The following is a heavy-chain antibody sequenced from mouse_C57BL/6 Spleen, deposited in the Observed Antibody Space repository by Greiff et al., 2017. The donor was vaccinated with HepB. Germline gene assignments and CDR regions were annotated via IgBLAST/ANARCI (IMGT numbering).Heavy chain of an antibody. CDR2: ISYDGSN. J-gene: IGHJ2*01. CDR1: GYSITSGYY. CDR3: ARENWEGDYFDY. V-gene: IGHV3-6*01. Sequence: EVKLQESGPGLVKPSQSLSLTCSVTGYSITSGYYWNWIRQFPGNKLEWMGYISYDGSNNYNPSLKNRISITRDTSKNQFFLKLNSVTTEDTATYYCARENWEGDYFDYWGQGTTLTVSS. D-gene: IGHD4-1*01.